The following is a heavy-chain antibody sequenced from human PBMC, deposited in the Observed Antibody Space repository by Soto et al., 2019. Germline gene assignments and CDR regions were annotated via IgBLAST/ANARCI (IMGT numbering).Heavy chain of an antibody. CDR2: IKSKTDGGTT. D-gene: IGHD3-10*01. J-gene: IGHJ6*03. CDR1: GFTFSNAW. Sequence: GGSLRLSCAASGFTFSNAWMSWVRQAPGKGLEWVGRIKSKTDGGTTDYAAPVKGRFTISRDDSKNTLYLQMNSLKTEDTAVYYCTTEKLLWFGELDRNRYYYYMDVWGKGTTVTVSS. CDR3: TTEKLLWFGELDRNRYYYYMDV. V-gene: IGHV3-15*01.